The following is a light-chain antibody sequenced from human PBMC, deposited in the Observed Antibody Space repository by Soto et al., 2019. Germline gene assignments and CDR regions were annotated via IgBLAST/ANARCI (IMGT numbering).Light chain of an antibody. CDR3: SSYTDSSNYV. Sequence: QSALTQPPSASGSPGQSVTIPCAGTSTDVGEYNYVSWYQQQPGKAPKLMIYQVTNRPSGVSNRFSGSRSGNTASLTISGLQAEDEADYYCSSYTDSSNYVFGTGTKLTVL. J-gene: IGLJ1*01. CDR1: STDVGEYNY. CDR2: QVT. V-gene: IGLV2-14*01.